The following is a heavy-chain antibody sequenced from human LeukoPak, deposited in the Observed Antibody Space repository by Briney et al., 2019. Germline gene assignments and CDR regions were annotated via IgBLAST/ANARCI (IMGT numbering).Heavy chain of an antibody. CDR1: GFTFSTYW. CDR2: INGDGRTT. V-gene: IGHV3-74*01. Sequence: PGGSLRLSCATSGFTFSTYWMHWVRQTPGKELEWVARINGDGRTTVYADSVRGRFAISRDNAKNTLYLQMNGLRAEDTAVYYCTSDSPDYGMDVWGQGTTVIVSS. J-gene: IGHJ6*02. CDR3: TSDSPDYGMDV.